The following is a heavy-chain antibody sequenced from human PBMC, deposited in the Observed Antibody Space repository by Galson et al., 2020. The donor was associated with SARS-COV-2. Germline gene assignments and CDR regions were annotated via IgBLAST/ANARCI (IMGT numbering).Heavy chain of an antibody. D-gene: IGHD6-19*01. CDR1: GFSLSTSGMC. CDR2: IDWDDAE. CDR3: ARIDSSGCRGDY. V-gene: IGHV2-70*11. Sequence: ESGPTLVKPTQTLTLTCTFSGFSLSTSGMCVSWIRQPPGKALEWLARIDWDDAEYYSTSLKTRLTISKDTSKNQVVLTMTNMDPVDTATYYCARIDSSGCRGDYWGQGTLVTVSS. J-gene: IGHJ4*02.